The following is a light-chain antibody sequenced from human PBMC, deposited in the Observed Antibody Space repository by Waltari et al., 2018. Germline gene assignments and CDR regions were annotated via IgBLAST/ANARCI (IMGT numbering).Light chain of an antibody. CDR2: ETS. J-gene: IGKJ2*01. Sequence: DIQMTQSPSTLSASVGDSVTITCRASQNINTWLAWYQQKPGKAPKLLIYETSTLEGGVPSRFSGSGSGTHFTLTISSLQPDDFGTYYCQQYKTFYSFGQGTKL. CDR3: QQYKTFYS. V-gene: IGKV1-5*03. CDR1: QNINTW.